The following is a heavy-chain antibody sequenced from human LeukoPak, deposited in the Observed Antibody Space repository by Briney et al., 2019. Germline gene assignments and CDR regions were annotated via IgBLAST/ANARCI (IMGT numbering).Heavy chain of an antibody. CDR3: ARGGVTIFGVDNYYYYGMDV. J-gene: IGHJ6*02. V-gene: IGHV1-8*01. D-gene: IGHD3-3*01. CDR1: GYTFTSYD. Sequence: SVKVSCKASGYTFTSYDINWVRQATGQGLEWMGWMNPNSGNTGYAQKFQGRVTMTRNTSISTAYMELSSLRSEDTAVYYCARGGVTIFGVDNYYYYGMDVWGQGTTVTVSS. CDR2: MNPNSGNT.